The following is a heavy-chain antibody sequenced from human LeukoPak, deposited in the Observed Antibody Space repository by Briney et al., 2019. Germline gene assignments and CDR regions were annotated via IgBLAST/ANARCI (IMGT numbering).Heavy chain of an antibody. D-gene: IGHD3-22*01. CDR2: ISSSSSYI. Sequence: PGGSLRLSCAASGFTFSSYSMNWVRQAPGKGLEWVSSISSSSSYIYYADSVKGRFTISRDNAKNSLYLQMNSLRAEDTAVYYCAKSLRKVVVLSRLGPSGSIDSWGQGTLVTVSS. CDR3: AKSLRKVVVLSRLGPSGSIDS. V-gene: IGHV3-21*01. J-gene: IGHJ4*02. CDR1: GFTFSSYS.